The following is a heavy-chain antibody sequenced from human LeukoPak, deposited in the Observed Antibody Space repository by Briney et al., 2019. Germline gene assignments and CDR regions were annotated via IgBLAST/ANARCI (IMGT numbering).Heavy chain of an antibody. CDR2: IYYTGNT. D-gene: IGHD1-7*01. V-gene: IGHV4-59*01. J-gene: IGHJ4*02. Sequence: SETLSLTCTVSGGSISGYYWTWIRQPPGKGLEWIGYIYYTGNTNYNPSLKSRLTTSVDTSKNQFSLKLSSVTAADTAVYYCARGTSNFDYWGQGTLVTVSS. CDR1: GGSISGYY. CDR3: ARGTSNFDY.